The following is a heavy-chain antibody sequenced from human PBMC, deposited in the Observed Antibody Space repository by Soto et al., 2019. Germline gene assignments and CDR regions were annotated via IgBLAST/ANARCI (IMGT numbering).Heavy chain of an antibody. CDR2: ISSSSSYI. D-gene: IGHD2-15*01. CDR1: GFTFSSYS. J-gene: IGHJ6*02. V-gene: IGHV3-21*01. CDR3: ARYKLVVVVAATYYYGMDV. Sequence: GGSLRLSCAASGFTFSSYSMNWVRQAPGKGLEWVSSISSSSSYIYYADSVKGRFTISRDNAKNSLYLQMNSLRAEDTAVYYCARYKLVVVVAATYYYGMDVWGQGTTVTVSS.